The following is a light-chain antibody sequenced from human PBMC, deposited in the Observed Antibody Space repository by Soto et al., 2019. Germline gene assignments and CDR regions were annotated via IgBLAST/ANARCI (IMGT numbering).Light chain of an antibody. CDR1: RIASKS. V-gene: IGLV3-21*02. Sequence: SSELTQPPSVSVAPGQTARITCGGNRIASKSVQWYEQKPGQAPVAVMYDDSDRPSGIPERFSGANSGNTATLIISRVEAGDEADYYCQVWDSSGDPVIFGGGTKLTVL. CDR3: QVWDSSGDPVI. CDR2: DDS. J-gene: IGLJ2*01.